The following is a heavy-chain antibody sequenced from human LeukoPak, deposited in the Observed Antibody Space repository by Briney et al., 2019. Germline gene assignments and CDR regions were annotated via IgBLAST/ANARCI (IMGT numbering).Heavy chain of an antibody. J-gene: IGHJ4*02. D-gene: IGHD6-19*01. V-gene: IGHV4-34*01. Sequence: SETLSLTCAVYGGSFSGYYWSWLRQPPGKGLEWIGEINHSGSTNYNPSLKSRVTISVDTSKNQFSLKLSSVTAADTAVYYCARVGTRIAVAGSSFDYWGQGTLVTVSS. CDR1: GGSFSGYY. CDR2: INHSGST. CDR3: ARVGTRIAVAGSSFDY.